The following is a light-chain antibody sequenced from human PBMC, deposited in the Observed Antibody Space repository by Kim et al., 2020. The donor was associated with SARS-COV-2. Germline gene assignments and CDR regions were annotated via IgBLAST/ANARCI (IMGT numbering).Light chain of an antibody. J-gene: IGKJ5*01. CDR3: QHYESYPIT. CDR2: AAS. Sequence: ASVGDTVTITCRASKGIGNYLAWFQQKPGKAPKSLIYAASTLQSGVPPKFSGSGYGADFTLTISSLQPEDFATYYCQHYESYPITFGQGTRLEIK. CDR1: KGIGNY. V-gene: IGKV1-16*02.